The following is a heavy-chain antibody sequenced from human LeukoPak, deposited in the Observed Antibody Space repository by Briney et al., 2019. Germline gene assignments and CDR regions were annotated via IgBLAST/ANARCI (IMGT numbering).Heavy chain of an antibody. J-gene: IGHJ4*02. Sequence: GGSLRLSCAASGFTFSSYGMHWVRQAPGKGLEWVANIKQDGSEKYYVDSVKGRFIISRDNAKNSLYLQMNSLRAEDTAMYYCARLVAVAGTRHFDYWGQGALVTVSS. CDR1: GFTFSSYG. CDR3: ARLVAVAGTRHFDY. V-gene: IGHV3-7*01. CDR2: IKQDGSEK. D-gene: IGHD6-19*01.